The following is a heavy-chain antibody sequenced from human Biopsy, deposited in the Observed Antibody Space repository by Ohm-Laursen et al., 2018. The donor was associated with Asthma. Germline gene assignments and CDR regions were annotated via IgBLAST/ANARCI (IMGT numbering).Heavy chain of an antibody. CDR3: VGGYSGYDRIQYYYNGMDV. CDR2: VIPLLDTG. J-gene: IGHJ6*02. D-gene: IGHD5-12*01. V-gene: IGHV1-69*13. CDR1: GDTFRTSA. Sequence: GASACASCTTSGDTFRTSAFSRVRQAPGQGLEGMGGVIPLLDTGDYAQKFQGRVTITADESTSTCYIELRSLTSEDTAVYFCVGGYSGYDRIQYYYNGMDVWGQGTTVTVS.